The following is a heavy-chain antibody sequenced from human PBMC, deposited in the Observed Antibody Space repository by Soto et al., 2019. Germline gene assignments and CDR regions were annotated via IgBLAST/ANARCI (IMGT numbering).Heavy chain of an antibody. V-gene: IGHV1-69*02. CDR1: GVTFNNST. CDR3: ARPRTTATGGVEH. D-gene: IGHD2-8*02. J-gene: IGHJ4*02. CDR2: FTHILGVA. Sequence: QVQLVQSGAEVKQPGSSVKVSCKASGVTFNNSTVNWVRQAPGQGLEWMGRFTHILGVANNAQKFQGRLTLSVEKSTSTAYMELSSLRSEDTAVYYCARPRTTATGGVEHWGQGTLVIVSS.